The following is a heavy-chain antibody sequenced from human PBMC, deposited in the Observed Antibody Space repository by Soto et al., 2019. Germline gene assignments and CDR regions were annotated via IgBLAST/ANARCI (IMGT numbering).Heavy chain of an antibody. D-gene: IGHD4-17*01. J-gene: IGHJ4*02. CDR3: AKDYGPNLFDY. CDR1: GFTFSSYW. V-gene: IGHV3-74*01. CDR2: INSDGSST. Sequence: GGSLRLSCAASGFTFSSYWMHWVRQAPGKGLVWVSRINSDGSSTNHADSVKGRFTISRDNAKNTLYLQMNSLRAEDTAVYYCAKDYGPNLFDYWGQGTLVTVSS.